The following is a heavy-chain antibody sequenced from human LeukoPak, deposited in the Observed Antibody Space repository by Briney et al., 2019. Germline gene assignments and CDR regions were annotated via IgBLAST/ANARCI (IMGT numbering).Heavy chain of an antibody. J-gene: IGHJ6*03. CDR1: GGSISSSSYY. CDR2: IYYSGST. D-gene: IGHD6-13*01. CDR3: ARHSGRYSSSFRWDYYMDV. Sequence: SETLSLTCTVSGGSISSSSYYWGWIRQPPGKGLEWIGSIYYSGSTYYNPSLKSRVTISVDTSKNQFSLKLSSVTAADTAVYYCARHSGRYSSSFRWDYYMDVWGKGTTVTVSS. V-gene: IGHV4-39*01.